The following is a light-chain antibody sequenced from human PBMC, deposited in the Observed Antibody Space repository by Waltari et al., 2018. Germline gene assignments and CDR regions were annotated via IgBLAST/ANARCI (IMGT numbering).Light chain of an antibody. CDR1: QSVSSN. CDR3: QQYNNWPRGT. Sequence: EIVMTQSPATLSVSPGERATLSCRASQSVSSNIAWYQQKPGQAPRLLIYGASTRATGIPARFSGSGSGTEFTITISSLQSEDFAVYYCQQYNNWPRGTFGQGTRLEIK. V-gene: IGKV3-15*01. CDR2: GAS. J-gene: IGKJ5*01.